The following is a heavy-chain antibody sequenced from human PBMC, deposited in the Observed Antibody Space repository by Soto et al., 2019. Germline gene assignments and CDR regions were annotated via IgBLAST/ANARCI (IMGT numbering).Heavy chain of an antibody. V-gene: IGHV4-39*01. J-gene: IGHJ4*02. CDR2: IYYSGRS. Sequence: PSETLSLTCTVSGGSITSSSYYWGWIRQPSGKGLEWIGGIYYSGRSYYNPSLKSRVTMSVDTSKNQFSLTLSSVTAADAAVYYCARQRTTVVTQAYFDHWGQGTLVTVSS. CDR3: ARQRTTVVTQAYFDH. D-gene: IGHD4-17*01. CDR1: GGSITSSSYY.